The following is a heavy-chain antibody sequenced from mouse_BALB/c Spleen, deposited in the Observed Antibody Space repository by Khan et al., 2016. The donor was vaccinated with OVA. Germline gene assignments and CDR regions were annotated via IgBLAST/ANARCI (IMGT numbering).Heavy chain of an antibody. J-gene: IGHJ3*01. Sequence: LVKTGASVKISCKASGYSFTGYYMHWVKQSHGKSLEWIGYISCYNGATSYNQKFKGKATFTVDTSSSTAYMQFNSLTSEDSVVYYCARGDYYGSISFAYWGQGTLVTVSA. CDR2: ISCYNGAT. CDR1: GYSFTGYY. CDR3: ARGDYYGSISFAY. V-gene: IGHV1S34*01. D-gene: IGHD1-1*01.